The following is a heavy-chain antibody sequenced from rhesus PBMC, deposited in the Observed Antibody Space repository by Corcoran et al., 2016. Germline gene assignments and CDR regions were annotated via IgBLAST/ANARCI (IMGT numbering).Heavy chain of an antibody. V-gene: IGHV4-127*01. J-gene: IGHJ4*01. CDR3: ASGSGWSLDY. CDR1: GYSISSGYG. CDR2: IGGSSGST. D-gene: IGHD6S26*01. Sequence: QVQLQESGPGLVKPSETLSLTCAVSGYSISSGYGWSWIRQPPGKGLEWIGYIGGSSGSTNYNPSLMSRVTISKDTSKNQFSLKLSSVTAADTAVYYCASGSGWSLDYWGQGVLVTVSS.